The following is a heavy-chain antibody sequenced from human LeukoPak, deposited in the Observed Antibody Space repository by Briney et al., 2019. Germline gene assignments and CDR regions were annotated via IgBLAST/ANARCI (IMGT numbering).Heavy chain of an antibody. V-gene: IGHV3-30-3*01. J-gene: IGHJ4*02. Sequence: GGSLRLSCAASGFTFSSYAMHWVRQAPGKGLEWVAVISYDGSNKYYADSVKGRFTISRDNSKNTLHLQMNSLRAEDTAVYYCASDITMIVVVITQHTDYWGQGTLVTVSS. CDR3: ASDITMIVVVITQHTDY. D-gene: IGHD3-22*01. CDR2: ISYDGSNK. CDR1: GFTFSSYA.